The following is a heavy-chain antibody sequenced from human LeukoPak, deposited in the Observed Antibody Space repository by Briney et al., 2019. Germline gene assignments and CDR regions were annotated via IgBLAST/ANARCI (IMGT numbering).Heavy chain of an antibody. CDR2: ISSSGDNT. D-gene: IGHD6-19*01. V-gene: IGHV3-23*01. Sequence: PGGSLRLSCAASGFTFSSYAMSWVRQAPGKGLEWVSAISSSGDNTYYADAVKGRFTISRDNSKNTPFLQMISLRAEDTALYYCAKDRSHLPVAGFDSWGQGTLVTVSS. CDR3: AKDRSHLPVAGFDS. CDR1: GFTFSSYA. J-gene: IGHJ4*02.